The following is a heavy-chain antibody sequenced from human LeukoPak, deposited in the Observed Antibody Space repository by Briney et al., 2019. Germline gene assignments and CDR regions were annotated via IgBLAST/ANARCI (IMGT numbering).Heavy chain of an antibody. J-gene: IGHJ4*02. D-gene: IGHD2-15*01. CDR1: GFSVSTNY. CDR3: ARVRVAGGADYFDY. V-gene: IGHV3-66*01. Sequence: PGGSLTLSCAASGFSVSTNYMSWVRQTPGKGLEWVSIIYSGGDTFYADSEKGRFTISRDNSKNTLFLQMNSLRADDTAVYYCARVRVAGGADYFDYWGQGTLVTVSS. CDR2: IYSGGDT.